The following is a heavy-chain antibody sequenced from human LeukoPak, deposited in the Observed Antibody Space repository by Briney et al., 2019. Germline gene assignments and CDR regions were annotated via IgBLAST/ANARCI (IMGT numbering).Heavy chain of an antibody. Sequence: ESGPTLVKTTQPLTLTCSFSGFSFRTTGEGGGWIRQPPGKALEWLTFIYWDDDKRYTLSLKNRLTITKDTSKNQVVLTMTNMDPVDTGTYYCAHVKLHSSSSALDYWGQGTLVTVSP. D-gene: IGHD3-22*01. CDR3: AHVKLHSSSSALDY. CDR1: GFSFRTTGEG. J-gene: IGHJ4*02. V-gene: IGHV2-5*02. CDR2: IYWDDDK.